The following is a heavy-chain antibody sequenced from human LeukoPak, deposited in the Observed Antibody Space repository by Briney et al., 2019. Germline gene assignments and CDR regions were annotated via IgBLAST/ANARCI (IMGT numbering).Heavy chain of an antibody. Sequence: SGTLSLTCTVSGGSISRSSYYWGWIRQPPGKGLEWIGTISYSGVTNHNASLKSRITMSVDTSKNQFSLRLSSVTAADTAVYYCAKWPGGDYWGQGTLVTVSS. CDR3: AKWPGGDY. D-gene: IGHD5-12*01. V-gene: IGHV4-39*01. CDR2: ISYSGVT. J-gene: IGHJ4*02. CDR1: GGSISRSSYY.